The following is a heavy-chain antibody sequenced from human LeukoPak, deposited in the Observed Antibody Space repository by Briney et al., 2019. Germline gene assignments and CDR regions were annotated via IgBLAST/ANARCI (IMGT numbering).Heavy chain of an antibody. CDR2: ITGGDNT. V-gene: IGHV3-23*01. CDR3: AKEGTVAGTGYFDY. Sequence: PGGSLRLSCAASGFTFNNYAMSWVRQAPGKGLEWVSAITGGDNTYYTDSVKGRFTISRDNSKNTLYLQMNSLRAEDTAIYYCAKEGTVAGTGYFDYWGQGALVTVSS. CDR1: GFTFNNYA. J-gene: IGHJ4*02. D-gene: IGHD6-19*01.